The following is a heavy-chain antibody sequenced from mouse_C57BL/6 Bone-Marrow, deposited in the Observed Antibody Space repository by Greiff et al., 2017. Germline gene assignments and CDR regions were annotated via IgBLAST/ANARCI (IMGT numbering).Heavy chain of an antibody. CDR2: IYPGSGNT. J-gene: IGHJ2*01. CDR1: GYTFTDYY. Sequence: VQLQQSGAELVRPGASVKLSCKASGYTFTDYYINWVKQRPGQGLEWIARIYPGSGNTYYNEKFKGKATLTAEKASSTAYMQLSSLTSEDSAVYFCASQRGFDYWGQGTTLTVSS. V-gene: IGHV1-76*01. CDR3: ASQRGFDY.